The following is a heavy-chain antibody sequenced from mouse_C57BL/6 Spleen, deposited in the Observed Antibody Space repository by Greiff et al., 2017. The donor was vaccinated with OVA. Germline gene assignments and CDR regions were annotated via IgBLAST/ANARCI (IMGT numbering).Heavy chain of an antibody. CDR3: ARAGITTVVAPAL. J-gene: IGHJ2*01. CDR1: GFTFSDYG. CDR2: ISSGSSTI. V-gene: IGHV5-17*01. Sequence: DVMLVESGGGLVKPGGSLKLSCAASGFTFSDYGMHWVRQAPEKGLEWVAYISSGSSTIYYADTVKGRFTISRDNAKNTLFLQMTSLRSEDTAMYYCARAGITTVVAPALWGQGTTLTVSS. D-gene: IGHD1-1*01.